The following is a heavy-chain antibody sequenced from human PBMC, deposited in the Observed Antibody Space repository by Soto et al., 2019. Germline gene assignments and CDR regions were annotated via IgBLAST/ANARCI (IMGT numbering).Heavy chain of an antibody. CDR2: ISSSSSYI. D-gene: IGHD6-13*01. CDR3: ARDSIAAAGTRLFDY. V-gene: IGHV3-21*01. CDR1: GFTFSSYS. J-gene: IGHJ4*02. Sequence: GGSLRLSCAASGFTFSSYSMNWVRQAPGKGLEWVSSISSSSSYIYYADSVKGRFTISRDNAKNSLYLQMNSLRAEDTAVYYCARDSIAAAGTRLFDYWGQGTLVTVSS.